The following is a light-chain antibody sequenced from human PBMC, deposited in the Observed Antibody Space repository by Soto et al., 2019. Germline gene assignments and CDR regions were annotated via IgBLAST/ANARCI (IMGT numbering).Light chain of an antibody. CDR2: GAS. V-gene: IGKV3-20*01. J-gene: IGKJ1*01. Sequence: EIVLTQSPGTPSLSPGERAPLSCRASQTFTTSSLAWYQQKPDQAPRLLISGASNRATGIPDRFSGSGSGTDFTLTISRLEPEDFAVYYCQQYGSSPRTFGQGTKVDIK. CDR3: QQYGSSPRT. CDR1: QTFTTSS.